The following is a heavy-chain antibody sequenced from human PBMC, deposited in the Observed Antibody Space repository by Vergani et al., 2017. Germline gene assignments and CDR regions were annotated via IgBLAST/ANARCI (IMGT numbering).Heavy chain of an antibody. Sequence: EVQLVESGGGIVKPGGSLRLSCVASGFSFRNAWMNWVRRTPGKGLEWVGRIKSTFDRGTTDYAAAVKGRFTISRDDSKNTLFLQMNGLKTEDIGVYYCTTDPRYCGDGSCYWRSEHHYYGMDVWGQGTTVTVSS. V-gene: IGHV3-15*07. CDR3: TTDPRYCGDGSCYWRSEHHYYGMDV. CDR2: IKSTFDRGTT. CDR1: GFSFRNAW. D-gene: IGHD2-21*01. J-gene: IGHJ6*02.